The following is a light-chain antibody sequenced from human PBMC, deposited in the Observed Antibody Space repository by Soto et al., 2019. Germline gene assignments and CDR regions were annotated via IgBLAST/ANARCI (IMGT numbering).Light chain of an antibody. CDR3: QAWDSSTGVV. CDR2: QDS. J-gene: IGLJ2*01. Sequence: SYELTQPPSVSVSPGQTASITCSGDKLGDKYACWYQQKPGQSPVLVIYQDSKRPSGIPERFSGSNSGNTATLTISGTQAMDEADYYCQAWDSSTGVVFGGGTKLHRP. V-gene: IGLV3-1*01. CDR1: KLGDKY.